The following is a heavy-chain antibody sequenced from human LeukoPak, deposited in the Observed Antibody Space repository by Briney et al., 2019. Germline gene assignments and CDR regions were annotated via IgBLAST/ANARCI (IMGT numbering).Heavy chain of an antibody. Sequence: GGSLRLSCAASGFTFTAYWMHWVRQAPGKGLVWVARINPDGSSTSYADSVKGRFTISRDNAKNTLFLQMNSLRAEDTAVYYCTRERLYGASALDYWGQGIVVTVSS. D-gene: IGHD4-17*01. V-gene: IGHV3-74*01. J-gene: IGHJ4*02. CDR1: GFTFTAYW. CDR2: INPDGSST. CDR3: TRERLYGASALDY.